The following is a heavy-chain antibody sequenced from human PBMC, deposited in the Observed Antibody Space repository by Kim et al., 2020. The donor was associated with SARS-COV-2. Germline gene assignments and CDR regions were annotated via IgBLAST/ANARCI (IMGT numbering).Heavy chain of an antibody. D-gene: IGHD5-18*01. V-gene: IGHV5-51*01. J-gene: IGHJ4*02. Sequence: YSPSFQGQVTIAADKSISTAYLQWSSLKASDTAMYYCARVDTATNAVAGYWGQGTLVTVSS. CDR3: ARVDTATNAVAGY.